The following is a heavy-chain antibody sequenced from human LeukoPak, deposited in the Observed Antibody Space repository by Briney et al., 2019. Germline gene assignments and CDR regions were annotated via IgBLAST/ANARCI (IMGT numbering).Heavy chain of an antibody. CDR2: INTDGSST. D-gene: IGHD3-3*01. V-gene: IGHV3-74*01. J-gene: IGHJ6*03. Sequence: GGSLRLSCAASGFTFSSYDMHWVRQAPGKGLVWVSRINTDGSSTSYADSVKGRFTISRDNAKNTLYLQMNSLRAEDTAVYYCARGENELRFLEWLTRYYYMDVWGKGTTVTVSS. CDR3: ARGENELRFLEWLTRYYYMDV. CDR1: GFTFSSYD.